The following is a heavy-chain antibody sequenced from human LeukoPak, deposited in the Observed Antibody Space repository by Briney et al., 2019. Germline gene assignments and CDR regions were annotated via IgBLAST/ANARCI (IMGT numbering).Heavy chain of an antibody. Sequence: GGSLRLSCAASGFTFDDYGMSWVRQAPGKGLEWVSGINWNGGSTGYADSVKGRFTISRDNSRNTVYLQINSLRAEDTAVYYCGKTTVGYSSGQKPAWPVDYWGQGTLVTVSS. D-gene: IGHD5-18*01. V-gene: IGHV3-20*04. CDR1: GFTFDDYG. CDR3: GKTTVGYSSGQKPAWPVDY. J-gene: IGHJ4*02. CDR2: INWNGGST.